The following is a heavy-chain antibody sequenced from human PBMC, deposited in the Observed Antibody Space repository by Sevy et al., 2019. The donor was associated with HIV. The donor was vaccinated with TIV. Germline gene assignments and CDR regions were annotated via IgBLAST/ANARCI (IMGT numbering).Heavy chain of an antibody. CDR2: MSPNSCNT. CDR3: ARGRLTGIGFDY. J-gene: IGHJ4*02. V-gene: IGHV1-8*01. Sequence: AAVKVSCKASGYTFTSFDINWVRQATGQGLEWMGWMSPNSCNTGYAQKFQGRVTMTRNTSISTAYMELSSLRSEDTAVYYCARGRLTGIGFDYWGQGTLVTVSS. D-gene: IGHD7-27*01. CDR1: GYTFTSFD.